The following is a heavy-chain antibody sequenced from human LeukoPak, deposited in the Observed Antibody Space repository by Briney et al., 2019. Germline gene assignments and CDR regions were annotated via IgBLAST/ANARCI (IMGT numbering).Heavy chain of an antibody. V-gene: IGHV3-21*01. CDR2: ISSSSSYI. CDR1: GFTFSSYS. CDR3: ARAGRGTDAFDI. Sequence: PGGSLRLSCAASGFTFSSYSMNWVRQAPGKGLEWVSSISSSSSYIYYADSVKGRFTIPRDNAKNSLYLQMNSLRAEDTAVYYCARAGRGTDAFDIWGQGTMVTVSS. J-gene: IGHJ3*02.